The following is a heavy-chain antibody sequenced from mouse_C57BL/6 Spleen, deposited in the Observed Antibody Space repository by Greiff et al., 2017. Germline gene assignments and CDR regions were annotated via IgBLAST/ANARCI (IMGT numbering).Heavy chain of an antibody. D-gene: IGHD1-1*01. Sequence: VQLQQSGPELVKPGASVKISCKASGYSFTGYYMHWVKQSHGNILDWIGYIYPYNGVSSYNQKFKGKATLTVDKSSSTAYMELRSLTSEDSAVYYCARQYYYGSSSYAMDDWGQGTSVTVSS. CDR1: GYSFTGYY. CDR2: IYPYNGVS. V-gene: IGHV1-31*01. CDR3: ARQYYYGSSSYAMDD. J-gene: IGHJ4*01.